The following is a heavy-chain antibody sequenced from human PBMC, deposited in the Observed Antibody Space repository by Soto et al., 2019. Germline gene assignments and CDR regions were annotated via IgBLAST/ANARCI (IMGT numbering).Heavy chain of an antibody. J-gene: IGHJ4*02. CDR2: ISGSGGST. D-gene: IGHD1-26*01. CDR1: GFTFSSYA. CDR3: AKISPRIVGATTTS. Sequence: EVPLLESGGGLVQPGGSLRLSCAASGFTFSSYAMSWVRQAPGKGLEWVSAISGSGGSTYYADSVKGRFTISRDNSKNTLYLQMNRLRAEDTAVYYCAKISPRIVGATTTSWGQGTLVTVSS. V-gene: IGHV3-23*01.